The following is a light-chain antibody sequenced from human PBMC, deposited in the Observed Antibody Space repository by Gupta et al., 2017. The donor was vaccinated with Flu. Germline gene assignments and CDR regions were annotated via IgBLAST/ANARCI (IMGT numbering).Light chain of an antibody. CDR3: QQTDSTIWT. CDR2: AAS. V-gene: IGKV1-39*01. J-gene: IGKJ1*01. CDR1: QNIGNY. Sequence: DIEMTQSPSSLSASVGDRVTITCRASQNIGNYLNWYQQKPGRAPNLLIYAASSLHAGVPSRFNGSGSVTDFTLTISRLQPEDFASYYCQQTDSTIWTFGQGTKVDIK.